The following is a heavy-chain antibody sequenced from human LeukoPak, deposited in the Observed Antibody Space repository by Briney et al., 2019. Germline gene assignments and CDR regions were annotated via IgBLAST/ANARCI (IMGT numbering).Heavy chain of an antibody. CDR3: AREGNYDILTGLDAFDI. CDR1: GGTFSSYG. V-gene: IGHV1-69*05. D-gene: IGHD3-9*01. CDR2: IIPIFGTA. Sequence: ASVKVSCKASGGTFSSYGISWVRQAPGQGLEWMGGIIPIFGTANYAQKFQGRVTITTDESTSTAYMELSSLRSEDTAVYYCAREGNYDILTGLDAFDIWGQGTMVTVSS. J-gene: IGHJ3*02.